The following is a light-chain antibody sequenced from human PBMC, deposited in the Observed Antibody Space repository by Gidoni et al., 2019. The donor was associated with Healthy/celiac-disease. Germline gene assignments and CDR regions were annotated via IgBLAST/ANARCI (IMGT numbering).Light chain of an antibody. Sequence: EIVLTQSPATLSLSPGERATLSCRASQSVSSYLAWYQQKPGQAPRLLIYDASNRATGIPARFSGSGSGTDFTLTISGLEPEDFAVYYCQQRSKWPTFGPGTKVDIK. CDR2: DAS. CDR1: QSVSSY. V-gene: IGKV3-11*01. J-gene: IGKJ3*01. CDR3: QQRSKWPT.